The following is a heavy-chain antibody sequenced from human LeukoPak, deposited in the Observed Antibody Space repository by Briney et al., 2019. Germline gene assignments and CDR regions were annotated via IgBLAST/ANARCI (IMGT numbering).Heavy chain of an antibody. J-gene: IGHJ4*02. CDR1: EFTLSSYW. D-gene: IGHD3-22*01. CDR2: IKQDGSEK. CDR3: ARVSHGSGYYYSDS. V-gene: IGHV3-7*01. Sequence: GGSLRLSCAASEFTLSSYWMSWVRQAPGKGLEWVANIKQDGSEKYYVDSVKGRFTISRDNAKNSLYLQMNSLRAEDTAVYYCARVSHGSGYYYSDSWGQGTQVTVSS.